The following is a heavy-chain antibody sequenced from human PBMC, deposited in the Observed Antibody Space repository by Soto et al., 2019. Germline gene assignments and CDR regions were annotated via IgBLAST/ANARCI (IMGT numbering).Heavy chain of an antibody. D-gene: IGHD3-16*01. CDR3: AKDLMLRSSYYGMDV. J-gene: IGHJ6*02. CDR2: ISYDGSNK. Sequence: PGGSLRLSCAASGFTFSSYGMHWVRQAPGKGLEWVAVISYDGSNKYYADSVKGRFTISRDNSKNTLYLQMNSLRAEDTAVYYCAKDLMLRSSYYGMDVWGQGTTVTVSS. V-gene: IGHV3-30*18. CDR1: GFTFSSYG.